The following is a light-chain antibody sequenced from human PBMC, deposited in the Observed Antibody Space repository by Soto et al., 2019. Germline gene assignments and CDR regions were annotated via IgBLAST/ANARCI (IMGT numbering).Light chain of an antibody. CDR1: SRDVGAYDY. V-gene: IGLV2-14*03. J-gene: IGLJ1*01. CDR2: YVD. CDR3: CSYAGHSTYV. Sequence: QSVLTQPASVSGSPGQSITISCTGTSRDVGAYDYVSWYLQYPDKAPQLLIYYVDHRPSGVSDRFSGSTSDNTPSLTISGLQAEDEADYYCCSYAGHSTYVFAGGTKVTVL.